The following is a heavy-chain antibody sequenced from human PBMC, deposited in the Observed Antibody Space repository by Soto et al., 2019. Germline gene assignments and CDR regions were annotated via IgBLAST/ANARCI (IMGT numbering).Heavy chain of an antibody. CDR1: GYTFTSFY. V-gene: IGHV1-46*01. CDR2: INPSGGIT. CDR3: ASSPAFSSSWYGIPPDPSHGMDV. D-gene: IGHD6-13*01. J-gene: IGHJ6*02. Sequence: QMQLVQSGAEVKRPGASVRVSCKSSGYTFTSFYIHWVRQAPGQGLEWMGIINPSGGITNFAQRLQGRVTMTREMSTNTHYMELSSLKSDATAVYYCASSPAFSSSWYGIPPDPSHGMDVWGQGTTVTVS.